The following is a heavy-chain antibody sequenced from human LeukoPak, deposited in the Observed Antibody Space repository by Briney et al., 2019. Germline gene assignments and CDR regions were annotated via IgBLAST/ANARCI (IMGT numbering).Heavy chain of an antibody. CDR3: ARVRETGSFYRAFDY. CDR2: ININAAST. V-gene: IGHV1-46*01. D-gene: IGHD2-2*02. Sequence: AASVKVLCKAFGYTFSDYFIHCVRQAPGLGLEGMGVININAASTNYEQTLQNRITLTSDTSTSTVYMEMSSLRSEDTAVYYCARVRETGSFYRAFDYWGQGTLVTVSS. J-gene: IGHJ4*02. CDR1: GYTFSDYF.